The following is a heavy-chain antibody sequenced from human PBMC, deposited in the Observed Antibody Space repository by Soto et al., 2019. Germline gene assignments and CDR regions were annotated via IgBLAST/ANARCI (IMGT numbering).Heavy chain of an antibody. J-gene: IGHJ5*02. CDR3: ARVVVAGGHNWFDP. Sequence: ASVKVSCKASGYTFTSYGISWVRQAPGQGLEWMGWISANNGNTNYAQKLQGRVTMTTDTSTSTVYMEVRSLRSDDTAVYYCARVVVAGGHNWFDPWGQGTLVTVSS. V-gene: IGHV1-18*01. CDR1: GYTFTSYG. D-gene: IGHD6-19*01. CDR2: ISANNGNT.